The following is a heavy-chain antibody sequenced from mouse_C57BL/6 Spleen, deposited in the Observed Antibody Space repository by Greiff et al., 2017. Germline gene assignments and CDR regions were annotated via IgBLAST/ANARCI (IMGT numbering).Heavy chain of an antibody. Sequence: VQLQESGPELVKPGASVKISCKASGYAFSSSWMNWVKQRPGKGLEWIGRIYPGDGDTNYNGKFKGKATLTADKSSSTAYMQLSSLTSEDSAVYFCARGATPYYFDYWGQGTTLTVSS. CDR2: IYPGDGDT. V-gene: IGHV1-82*01. J-gene: IGHJ2*01. CDR3: ARGATPYYFDY. CDR1: GYAFSSSW. D-gene: IGHD1-1*01.